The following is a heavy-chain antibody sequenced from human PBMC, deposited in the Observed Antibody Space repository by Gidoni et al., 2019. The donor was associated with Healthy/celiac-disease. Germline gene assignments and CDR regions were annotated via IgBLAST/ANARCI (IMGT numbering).Heavy chain of an antibody. CDR2: IYYSGST. Sequence: QVQLQESGPGLVKPSVPLSLTCTVSGGSISSYYLGWIRQPPGKGLEWIGYIYYSGSTNYNPSLKSRVTIAVDTFKNQFSLKLSAVTAADTAVYYCARGVFHHYGMDVWGQGTTVTVSS. V-gene: IGHV4-59*01. CDR3: ARGVFHHYGMDV. J-gene: IGHJ6*02. D-gene: IGHD3-10*02. CDR1: GGSISSYY.